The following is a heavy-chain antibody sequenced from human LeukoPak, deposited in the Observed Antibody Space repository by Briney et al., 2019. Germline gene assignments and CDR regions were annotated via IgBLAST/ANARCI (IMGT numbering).Heavy chain of an antibody. CDR1: GFTFSSYG. CDR2: IWYDGSNK. J-gene: IGHJ4*02. Sequence: PGGTLRLSCAASGFTFSSYGMHWVRQAPGKGLEWVAVIWYDGSNKYYADSVNGRFTISRDNSKNTLYLQMNSLRAEDTAVYYCARDLPHDRKLDWGQGTLVTVSS. CDR3: ARDLPHDRKLD. V-gene: IGHV3-33*01. D-gene: IGHD3-22*01.